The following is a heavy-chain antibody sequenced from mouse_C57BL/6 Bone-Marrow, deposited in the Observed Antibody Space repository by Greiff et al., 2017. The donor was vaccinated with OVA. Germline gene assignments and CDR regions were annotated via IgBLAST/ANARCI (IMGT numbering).Heavy chain of an antibody. V-gene: IGHV1-53*01. J-gene: IGHJ2*01. Sequence: VQLQQPGTELVKPGASVKPSCKASGYTFTSYWMHWVKQRPGQGLEWIGNINTSNGGTNYNEKFKSKATLTVDKSTSTAYMQHSSLTSEDSAVNNCARLTDTRGFDYWGQGTTLTVSS. CDR2: INTSNGGT. CDR3: ARLTDTRGFDY. D-gene: IGHD4-1*01. CDR1: GYTFTSYW.